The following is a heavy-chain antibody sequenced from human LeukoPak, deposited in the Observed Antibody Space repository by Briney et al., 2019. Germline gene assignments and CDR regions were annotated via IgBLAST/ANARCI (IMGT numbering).Heavy chain of an antibody. V-gene: IGHV3-30*18. CDR2: ISSDGTRT. CDR3: AKDESTMGASWIDY. J-gene: IGHJ4*01. Sequence: GKSLSLSCAASGFTFSNYGIHWVRQAPGKGPEWLAVISSDGTRTYYPDSVRGRFIISRDNSKNTVYLQINILGPEDTAVYYCAKDESTMGASWIDYWGQGTLVIVSS. D-gene: IGHD1-26*01. CDR1: GFTFSNYG.